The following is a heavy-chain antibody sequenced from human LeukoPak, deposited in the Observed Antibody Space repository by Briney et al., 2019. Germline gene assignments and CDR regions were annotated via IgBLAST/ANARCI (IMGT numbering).Heavy chain of an antibody. CDR1: GFTFSSYS. CDR2: ISSRSSYR. CDR3: ARATQYCSGGSCYDTWFDP. V-gene: IGHV3-21*01. D-gene: IGHD2-15*01. Sequence: AGGSLRLSCAASGFTFSSYSMNWVRQAPGKGLEWVSSISSRSSYRYYADSMKGRFTISRDNAKNSLYLQMNSLRAEDTAVYYCARATQYCSGGSCYDTWFDPWGQGTLVTVSS. J-gene: IGHJ5*02.